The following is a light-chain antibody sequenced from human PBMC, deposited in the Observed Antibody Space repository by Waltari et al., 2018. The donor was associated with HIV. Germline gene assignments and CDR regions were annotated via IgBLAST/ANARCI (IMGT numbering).Light chain of an antibody. J-gene: IGLJ1*01. CDR1: SSDVGGYKY. Sequence: QSALTQPRSVSGSPGQSVTISCTGTSSDVGGYKYVSWHQQHPGKAPKLMIYDVSKRPSGVPDRFSGSKSGNTASLTISGLQAEDEADYYCCSYAGPYYVFGTGTKVTVL. CDR2: DVS. V-gene: IGLV2-11*01. CDR3: CSYAGPYYV.